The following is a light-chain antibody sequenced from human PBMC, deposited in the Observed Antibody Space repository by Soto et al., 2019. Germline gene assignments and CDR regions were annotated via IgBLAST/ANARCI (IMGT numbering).Light chain of an antibody. CDR3: QQNNNWPLA. CDR2: DAS. J-gene: IGKJ4*01. V-gene: IGKV3-15*01. Sequence: EIVMTQSPATLSVSPGERATLSCRASQSVSSNLAWYQQKPGQAPRLLIYDASTRATGVPARFSGSGSGTDFTLTISSLQSEEFAVYYCQQNNNWPLAFGGGTKVDIK. CDR1: QSVSSN.